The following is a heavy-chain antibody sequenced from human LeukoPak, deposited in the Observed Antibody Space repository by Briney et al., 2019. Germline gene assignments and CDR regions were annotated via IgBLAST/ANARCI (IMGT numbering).Heavy chain of an antibody. CDR2: IIPIFGTA. CDR3: ASPYYYDSSGYYSSNAFDI. V-gene: IGHV1-69*01. D-gene: IGHD3-22*01. J-gene: IGHJ3*02. Sequence: AASVKVSCKASGGTFSSYANSWVRQAPGQGLEWMGGIIPIFGTANYAQKFQGRVTITADESTSTAYMELSSLRSEDTAVYYCASPYYYDSSGYYSSNAFDIWDQGTVVTVSS. CDR1: GGTFSSYA.